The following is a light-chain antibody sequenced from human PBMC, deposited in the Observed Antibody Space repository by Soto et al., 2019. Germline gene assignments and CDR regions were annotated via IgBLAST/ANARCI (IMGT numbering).Light chain of an antibody. CDR2: GAS. J-gene: IGKJ1*01. Sequence: PGGRATLSCRASQNIMYNLAWYQQKPGQAPRLLVYGASTRATDAPPRFRGSGSGTEFSLTISSLQSEDFATYFCQQYSSGPRTFGQGSRVEIK. CDR3: QQYSSGPRT. CDR1: QNIMYN. V-gene: IGKV3-15*01.